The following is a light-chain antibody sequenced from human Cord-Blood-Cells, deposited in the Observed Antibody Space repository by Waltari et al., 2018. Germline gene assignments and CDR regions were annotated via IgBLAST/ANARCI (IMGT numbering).Light chain of an antibody. J-gene: IGLJ3*02. CDR3: SSYTSSSTWV. Sequence: QSALTQTASVSGSPGQSITIPCTGTSSDVGGYNYVSWYQHHPGKAPKLMIYDVSNRPSGVSNRFSGSKSGNTASLTISGLQAEDEADYYCSSYTSSSTWVFGGGTKLTVL. CDR2: DVS. CDR1: SSDVGGYNY. V-gene: IGLV2-14*03.